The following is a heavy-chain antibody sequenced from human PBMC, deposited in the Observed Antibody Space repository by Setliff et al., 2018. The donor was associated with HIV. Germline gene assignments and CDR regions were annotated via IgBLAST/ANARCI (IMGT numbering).Heavy chain of an antibody. CDR1: GGSISRSTYY. CDR2: LSSNGNS. V-gene: IGHV4-39*07. J-gene: IGHJ4*02. CDR3: AAQDLAEVRWYYMDY. D-gene: IGHD2-15*01. Sequence: SETLSLTCAIFGGSISRSTYYWGWIRQPPGKGLEWIGALSSNGNSYYNPSYKSRVTISIDSSKNLFSLRLNSLTAADTAVYYCAAQDLAEVRWYYMDYWGQGAPVTVSS.